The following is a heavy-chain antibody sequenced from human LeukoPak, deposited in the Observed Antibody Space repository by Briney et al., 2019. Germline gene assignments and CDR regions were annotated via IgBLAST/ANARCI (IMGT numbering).Heavy chain of an antibody. CDR1: GFTFSSYE. Sequence: GGSLRLSCAASGFTFSSYEMNWVRQAPGKGLEWVSYISSSGSTICYADSVKGRFTISRDNAKNSLYLQMNSLRAEDTAVYYCARQLDRAAAGTLGYWGQGTLVTVSS. V-gene: IGHV3-48*03. D-gene: IGHD6-13*01. J-gene: IGHJ4*02. CDR3: ARQLDRAAAGTLGY. CDR2: ISSSGSTI.